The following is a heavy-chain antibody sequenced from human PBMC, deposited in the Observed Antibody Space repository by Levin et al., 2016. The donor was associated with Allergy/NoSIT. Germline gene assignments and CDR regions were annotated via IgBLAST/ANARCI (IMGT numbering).Heavy chain of an antibody. CDR2: ISGSGGNT. CDR1: GFTFSSYA. D-gene: IGHD3-22*01. J-gene: IGHJ6*02. V-gene: IGHV3-23*01. CDR3: AKGMYDSSGYYFAFFGHWLGAMDV. Sequence: GGSLRLSCAASGFTFSSYAMNWVRQGPGEGLGWVSGISGSGGNTYYADSVKGRFTISRDNSKNMLYLQMDSLRAEDTALYYCAKGMYDSSGYYFAFFGHWLGAMDVWGQGTAVTVS.